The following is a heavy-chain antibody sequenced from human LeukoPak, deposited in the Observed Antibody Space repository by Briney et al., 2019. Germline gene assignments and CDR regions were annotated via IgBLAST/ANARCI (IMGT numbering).Heavy chain of an antibody. CDR2: ITATSLHI. J-gene: IGHJ3*02. Sequence: GGSLRLSRAASGVTFSGYSMNWVRQAPGKGLEWVSAITATSLHIYYADSMKGRFTISRDNAKNSLYLQMNSLRVEDTALYYCARVRSVGGNPHAFNIWGQGTMVTVSS. D-gene: IGHD4-23*01. V-gene: IGHV3-21*01. CDR1: GVTFSGYS. CDR3: ARVRSVGGNPHAFNI.